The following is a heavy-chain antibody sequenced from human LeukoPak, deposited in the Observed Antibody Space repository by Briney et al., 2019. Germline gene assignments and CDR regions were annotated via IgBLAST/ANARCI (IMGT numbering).Heavy chain of an antibody. CDR1: GYTFTSYD. CDR2: MNPNSGNT. V-gene: IGHV1-8*01. J-gene: IGHJ4*02. D-gene: IGHD3-22*01. Sequence: ASVKVSCKASGYTFTSYDINWVRQATGQGLEWMGWMNPNSGNTGYAQKFQGRVTMTRNTSISTAYMELSSLRAEDTAVYYCAKVETYYYDSSGYYSGRFGHYFDYWGQGTLVTVSS. CDR3: AKVETYYYDSSGYYSGRFGHYFDY.